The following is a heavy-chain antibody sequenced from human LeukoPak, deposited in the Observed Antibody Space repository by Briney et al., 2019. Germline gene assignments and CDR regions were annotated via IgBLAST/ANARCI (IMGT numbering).Heavy chain of an antibody. CDR3: ARDDTHYGSSGSFYDAFDV. CDR2: ISYDGSDK. CDR1: GFTFSSYG. Sequence: PGGSLRLSCAASGFTFSSYGMHWVRQAPGKGLEWVAFISYDGSDKTYADSVKGRFTISRDKSKNTLALQMNSLRPEDTAVYYCARDDTHYGSSGSFYDAFDVWGRGTMVTVSS. V-gene: IGHV3-30*03. J-gene: IGHJ3*01. D-gene: IGHD3-22*01.